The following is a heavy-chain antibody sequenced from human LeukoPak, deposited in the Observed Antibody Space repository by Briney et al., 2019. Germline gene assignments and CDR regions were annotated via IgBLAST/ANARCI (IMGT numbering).Heavy chain of an antibody. J-gene: IGHJ4*02. CDR2: IIPIFGAA. V-gene: IGHV1-69*05. CDR1: GGTFSSYA. D-gene: IGHD6-13*01. Sequence: SVKVSCKASGGTFSSYAISWVRQAPGQGLEWMGRIIPIFGAANYAQKFQGRVTITTDESTSTAYMELNSLRSEDTTVYYCARLSSSSPPEDYWGQGTLVTVSS. CDR3: ARLSSSSPPEDY.